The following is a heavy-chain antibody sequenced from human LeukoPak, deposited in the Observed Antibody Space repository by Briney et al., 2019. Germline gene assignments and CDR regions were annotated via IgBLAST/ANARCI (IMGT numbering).Heavy chain of an antibody. CDR2: INWNGGST. V-gene: IGHV3-20*04. J-gene: IGHJ4*02. CDR3: ARGYCSSTSCYRPDY. Sequence: GGSLRLSCVASGLSVSSNYMSWVRQAPGKGLEWVSGINWNGGSTGYADSVKGRFTISRDNAKNSLYLQMNSLRAEDTALYYCARGYCSSTSCYRPDYWGQGTLVTVSS. CDR1: GLSVSSNY. D-gene: IGHD2-2*02.